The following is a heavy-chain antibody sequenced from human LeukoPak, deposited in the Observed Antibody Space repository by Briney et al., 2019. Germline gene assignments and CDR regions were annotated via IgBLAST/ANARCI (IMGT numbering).Heavy chain of an antibody. V-gene: IGHV3-74*01. CDR1: GFSFCSYW. CDR2: IQRDGSSK. J-gene: IGHJ4*02. Sequence: PGGSLRLSCAASGFSFCSYWMRWVRRAPGKGLVCVSRIQRDGSSKDYADSVRGRFTISRDNAKNMLFLQMNGLRAEGTAIYYCVRGAPFDFWGRGTVVSVSS. CDR3: VRGAPFDF.